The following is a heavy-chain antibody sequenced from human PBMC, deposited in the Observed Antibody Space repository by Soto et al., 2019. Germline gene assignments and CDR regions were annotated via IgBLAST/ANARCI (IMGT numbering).Heavy chain of an antibody. CDR2: ISGSGGST. D-gene: IGHD3-3*01. V-gene: IGHV3-23*01. CDR3: AKVPAANYDFWSGYYPFDY. Sequence: GGSLRLSCAASGFTFSSYAMSWVRQAPGKGLEWVSAISGSGGSTYYADSVKGRFTISRDNSKNTLYLQMNSLRAEDTAVYYCAKVPAANYDFWSGYYPFDYWGQGTLVTVSS. CDR1: GFTFSSYA. J-gene: IGHJ4*02.